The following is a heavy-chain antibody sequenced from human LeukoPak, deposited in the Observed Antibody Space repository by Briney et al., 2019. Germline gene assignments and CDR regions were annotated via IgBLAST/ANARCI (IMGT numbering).Heavy chain of an antibody. CDR1: GFTFSSYA. J-gene: IGHJ4*02. CDR3: ARYYYDSSVGPYFDY. V-gene: IGHV3-30-3*01. D-gene: IGHD3-22*01. Sequence: PGGSLRLSCAASGFTFSSYAMHWVRQAPGKGLEWVAVISYDGSNKYYADSVKGRFTISRDNSKNTLYLQMNSLRAEDTAVYYCARYYYDSSVGPYFDYWGQGTLVTVSS. CDR2: ISYDGSNK.